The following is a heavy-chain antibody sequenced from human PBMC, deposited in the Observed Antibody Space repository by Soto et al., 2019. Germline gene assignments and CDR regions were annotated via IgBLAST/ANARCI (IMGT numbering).Heavy chain of an antibody. J-gene: IGHJ4*02. D-gene: IGHD5-18*01. Sequence: ASVKVSCKASGGTFSSYAISWVRQAPGQGLEWMGGIIPIFGTANYAQKFQGRVTITADESTSTAYMELSSLRSEDTAVYYCARDGTLRGYSYGWRGGYFDYWGQGTLVTVSS. CDR2: IIPIFGTA. V-gene: IGHV1-69*13. CDR3: ARDGTLRGYSYGWRGGYFDY. CDR1: GGTFSSYA.